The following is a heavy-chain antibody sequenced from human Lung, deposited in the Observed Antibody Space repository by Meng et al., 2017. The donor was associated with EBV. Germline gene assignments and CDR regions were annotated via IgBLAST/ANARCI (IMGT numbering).Heavy chain of an antibody. D-gene: IGHD3-22*01. J-gene: IGHJ4*02. CDR1: GGSISSGGHY. V-gene: IGHV4-31*03. CDR2: IYYSGST. Sequence: QWQRQESGPGLVKPSQTLSLICTVSGGSISSGGHYWSWIRQHPEKGLEWIGYIYYSGSTYYKPSLKSRLTISVDTSKNQLSLRLSSVTAADTAVYYCARGLWYYDRGGYFDNWGRGTLVTVSS. CDR3: ARGLWYYDRGGYFDN.